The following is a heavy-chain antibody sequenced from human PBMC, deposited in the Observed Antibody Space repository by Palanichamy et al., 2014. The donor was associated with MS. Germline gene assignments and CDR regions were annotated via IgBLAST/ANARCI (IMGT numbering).Heavy chain of an antibody. V-gene: IGHV4-38-2*02. CDR3: ARDLYCSGSSCYSTRLFDS. CDR2: VDHRGAT. D-gene: IGHD2-2*01. Sequence: VQLWEWGPGLVKPSETLSLTCVVSGYPSAVDTTGGWVRQSPGERPEWIGSVDHRGATYYNPSLTTPVSVSMDTSKNQFSLRLTSVTAADTAIYYCARDLYCSGSSCYSTRLFDSWGLGILVTVSS. J-gene: IGHJ5*01. CDR1: GYPSAVDTT.